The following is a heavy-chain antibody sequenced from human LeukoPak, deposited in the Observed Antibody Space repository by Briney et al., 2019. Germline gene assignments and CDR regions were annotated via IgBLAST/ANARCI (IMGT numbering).Heavy chain of an antibody. Sequence: SETLSLTCTVSGGSISSHYWSWIRQPPGKGLEWIGYIYYSGSTNYNPSLKSRVTISVDTSKNQFSLKLSSVTAADTAVYHCAREPLSSSWFDYMDVWGKGTTVTVSS. J-gene: IGHJ6*03. V-gene: IGHV4-59*11. CDR1: GGSISSHY. D-gene: IGHD6-13*01. CDR2: IYYSGST. CDR3: AREPLSSSWFDYMDV.